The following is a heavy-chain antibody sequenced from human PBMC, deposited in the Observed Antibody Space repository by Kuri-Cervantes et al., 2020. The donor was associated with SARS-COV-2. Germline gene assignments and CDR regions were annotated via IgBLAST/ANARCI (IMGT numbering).Heavy chain of an antibody. V-gene: IGHV4-34*01. CDR1: GGSFSGYY. CDR2: INHSGST. CDR3: ARRGPTTVTTFTSLAEVGFQH. D-gene: IGHD4-17*01. J-gene: IGHJ1*01. Sequence: GSLRLSCAVYGGSFSGYYWSWIRQPPGKGLEWIGEINHSGSTNYNPSLKSRVTISVDTSKNQFSLKLSSVTAADTGVYYCARRGPTTVTTFTSLAEVGFQHWGQGTLVTVSS.